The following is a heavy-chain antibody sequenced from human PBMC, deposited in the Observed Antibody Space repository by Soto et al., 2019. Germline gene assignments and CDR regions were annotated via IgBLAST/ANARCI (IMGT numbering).Heavy chain of an antibody. Sequence: QVQLQESGPGLVKPSETLSLTCTVSGGSISSYYWSWIRQPPGKGLEWIGYFFYSGSTNYNPALKSRVTISLATSKNQVSLKLNSVTAADTAVYYCARANWNYGPFDPWGQGTLVTVSS. D-gene: IGHD1-7*01. CDR3: ARANWNYGPFDP. J-gene: IGHJ5*02. V-gene: IGHV4-59*01. CDR1: GGSISSYY. CDR2: FFYSGST.